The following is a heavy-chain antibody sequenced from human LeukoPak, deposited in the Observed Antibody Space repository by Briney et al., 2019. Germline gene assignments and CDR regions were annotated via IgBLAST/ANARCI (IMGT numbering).Heavy chain of an antibody. D-gene: IGHD6-19*01. CDR1: GFMFRSFE. Sequence: GGSLRLSCAASGFMFRSFEMHWVRQAPGKGLEWVAYISSGASTMYYADSVKGRFTISRDDAKNSLFLQMNSLRAEDTAIYYCALLAVASDFDYWGQGTLVTVSS. CDR2: ISSGASTM. CDR3: ALLAVASDFDY. J-gene: IGHJ4*02. V-gene: IGHV3-48*03.